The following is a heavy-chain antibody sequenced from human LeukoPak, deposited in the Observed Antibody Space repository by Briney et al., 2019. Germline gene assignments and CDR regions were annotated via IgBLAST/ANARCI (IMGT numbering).Heavy chain of an antibody. Sequence: PGRSLRLSCAASGFTFSSYATHWVRQAPGKGLEWVAVISYDGSNKYYADSVKGRFTISRDNAKNTLYLQMNSLRAEDTAVYYCARDSSSPDYWGQGTLVTVSS. CDR1: GFTFSSYA. CDR3: ARDSSSPDY. D-gene: IGHD6-13*01. CDR2: ISYDGSNK. J-gene: IGHJ4*02. V-gene: IGHV3-30-3*01.